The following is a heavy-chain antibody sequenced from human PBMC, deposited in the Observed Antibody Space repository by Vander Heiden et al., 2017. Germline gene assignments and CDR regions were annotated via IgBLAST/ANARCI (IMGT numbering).Heavy chain of an antibody. Sequence: EVQLVESGGGLVQPGGSLRLSCAASGFTFSSYSMNWVRQAPGKGLEWVSYISSSSSTIYYADSVKGRFTISRDNAKNSLYLQMNSLRAEDTAVYYCARDMSNGMGVWGQGTTVTVSS. CDR1: GFTFSSYS. CDR3: ARDMSNGMGV. CDR2: ISSSSSTI. J-gene: IGHJ6*02. D-gene: IGHD2-8*01. V-gene: IGHV3-48*01.